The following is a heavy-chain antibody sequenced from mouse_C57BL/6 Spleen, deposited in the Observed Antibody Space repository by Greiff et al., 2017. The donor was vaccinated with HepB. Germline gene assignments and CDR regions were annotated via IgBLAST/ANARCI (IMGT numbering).Heavy chain of an antibody. J-gene: IGHJ1*03. D-gene: IGHD2-4*01. Sequence: QVQLQQSGAELARPGASVKLSCKASGYTFTSYGISWVKQRTGQGLEWIGEIYPRSGNTYYNEKFKGKATLTADKSSSTAYMELRSLTSEDSAVYFCARSNIYDYDWGYWYFDVWGTGTTVTVSS. V-gene: IGHV1-81*01. CDR2: IYPRSGNT. CDR1: GYTFTSYG. CDR3: ARSNIYDYDWGYWYFDV.